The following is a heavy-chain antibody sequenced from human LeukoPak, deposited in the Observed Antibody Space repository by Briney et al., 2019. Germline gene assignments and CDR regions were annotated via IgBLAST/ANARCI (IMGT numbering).Heavy chain of an antibody. D-gene: IGHD3-10*01. CDR1: GGSISSYY. V-gene: IGHV4-4*07. J-gene: IGHJ6*03. CDR3: ARGGLWFGELYHYYYYMDV. CDR2: IYTSGST. Sequence: PSETLFLTCTVSGGSISSYYWSWIRQPAGKGLEWIGRIYTSGSTNYNPSLKSRVTISVDTSKNQFSLKLSSVTAADTAVYYCARGGLWFGELYHYYYYMDVWGKGTTVTVSS.